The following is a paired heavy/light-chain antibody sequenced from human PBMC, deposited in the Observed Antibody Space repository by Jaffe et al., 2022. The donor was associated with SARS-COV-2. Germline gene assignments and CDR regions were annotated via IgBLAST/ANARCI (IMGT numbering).Heavy chain of an antibody. J-gene: IGHJ5*02. D-gene: IGHD2-15*01. V-gene: IGHV2-5*02. CDR3: AQSWWSNTNWFDP. CDR1: GFSLSTSGMG. CDR2: IYWDDDK. Sequence: QITLKESGPALVKPTQTLTLTCTFSGFSLSTSGMGVGWIRQPPGKALEWLALIYWDDDKRYRPSLKSRLTITKDTSKNQVVLTMTNMDPVDTATYYCAQSWWSNTNWFDPWGQGTLVTVSS.
Light chain of an antibody. CDR1: NIVTKD. CDR3: QVWDSTTVI. J-gene: IGLJ2*01. V-gene: IGLV3-9*01. Sequence: SYELTQPLSVSVALGQTASITCGGHNIVTKDVHWYHQKPGQAPVLVIYRDSKRPSGIPERFSGSNSGNTATLTINRAQAGDEGDYFCQVWDSTTVIFGGGTKLTVL. CDR2: RDS.